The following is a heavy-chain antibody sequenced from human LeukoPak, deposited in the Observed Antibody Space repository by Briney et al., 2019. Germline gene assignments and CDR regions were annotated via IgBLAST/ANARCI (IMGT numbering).Heavy chain of an antibody. Sequence: PSETLSLTCTVSGGSISSGGYYWSWIRQHPGKGLEWIGYIYYSGSTYYNPSLKSRVTISVDTSKNQFSLKLSSVTAADTAVYYCAIGVVYGTFEYSGQRALGTASS. CDR1: GGSISSGGYY. D-gene: IGHD2-8*02. CDR2: IYYSGST. J-gene: IGHJ4*02. V-gene: IGHV4-31*03. CDR3: AIGVVYGTFEY.